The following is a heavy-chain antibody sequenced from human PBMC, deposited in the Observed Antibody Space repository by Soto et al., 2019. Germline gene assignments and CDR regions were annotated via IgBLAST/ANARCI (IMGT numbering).Heavy chain of an antibody. D-gene: IGHD2-15*01. J-gene: IGHJ4*02. CDR3: ARHVAVPRTRGFDY. CDR1: GASISDNW. V-gene: IGHV4-4*02. Sequence: PSETLSLTCAVSGASISDNWWSWVRQPPGKGLEWIGEIYHSGTTTYNPSLKSRVIISVDKSASQISLTLNSVTAADTAIYYCARHVAVPRTRGFDYWGQGTPVTVPQ. CDR2: IYHSGTT.